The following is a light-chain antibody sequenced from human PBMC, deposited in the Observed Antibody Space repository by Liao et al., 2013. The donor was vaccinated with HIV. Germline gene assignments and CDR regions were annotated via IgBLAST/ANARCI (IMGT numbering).Light chain of an antibody. Sequence: SYMLTQPPSVSVAPGATATITCGGDNIGGRSVHWYQHKAGQAPHLVISYDNDRPSGIPERFSGSNSGNTATLTISRVEAGDEADYYCQVWDSSSDHGVFGGGTKLTVL. CDR2: YDN. V-gene: IGLV3-21*04. CDR1: NIGGRS. J-gene: IGLJ3*02. CDR3: QVWDSSSDHGV.